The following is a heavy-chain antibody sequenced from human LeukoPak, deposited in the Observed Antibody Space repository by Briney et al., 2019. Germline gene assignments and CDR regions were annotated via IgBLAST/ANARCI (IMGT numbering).Heavy chain of an antibody. J-gene: IGHJ3*02. D-gene: IGHD3-3*01. CDR3: ARASTIFGVGSDAFDI. Sequence: ASVKVSCKASGYTFTGYYMHWVRQAPGQGLEWMGWINPNSGGTNYAQKFQGRVTMTRDTSISTAYMELSRLRSDDTAVYYCARASTIFGVGSDAFDIWGQGTMVTVSS. CDR2: INPNSGGT. V-gene: IGHV1-2*02. CDR1: GYTFTGYY.